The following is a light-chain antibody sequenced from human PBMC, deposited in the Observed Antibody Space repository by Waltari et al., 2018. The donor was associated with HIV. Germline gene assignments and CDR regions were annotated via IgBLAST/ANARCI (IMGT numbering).Light chain of an antibody. V-gene: IGLV2-14*03. CDR1: NTDIGAFDL. CDR2: GVT. Sequence: QSALTQPASVSGSPGQSVTISCTGGNTDIGAFDLVSWYQPRSGAAPQLIIFGVTSRPSGVSSRFSGFKSGHTASLTISGLHDGDESYYFCSSYSTLKTILFGGGTKLTV. CDR3: SSYSTLKTIL. J-gene: IGLJ3*02.